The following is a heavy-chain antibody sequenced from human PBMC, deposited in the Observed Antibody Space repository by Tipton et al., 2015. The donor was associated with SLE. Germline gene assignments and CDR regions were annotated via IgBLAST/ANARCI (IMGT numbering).Heavy chain of an antibody. J-gene: IGHJ1*01. CDR2: VRYDASTE. CDR1: GFTFSSYG. Sequence: GSLRLSCAASGFTFSSYGMHWVRQAPGKGLEWVAFVRYDASTEYYADSVKGRFTISRDNSKNTLYLQMNSLRAEDTAVYYCARACGGDCYAVTEYFQHWGQGTLVTVSS. CDR3: ARACGGDCYAVTEYFQH. V-gene: IGHV3-30*02. D-gene: IGHD2-21*02.